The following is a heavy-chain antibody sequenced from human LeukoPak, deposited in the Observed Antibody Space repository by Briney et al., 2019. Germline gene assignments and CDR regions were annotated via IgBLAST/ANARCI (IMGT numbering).Heavy chain of an antibody. CDR2: INPSGGST. CDR3: ARVWGSGSYSFDY. V-gene: IGHV1-46*01. Sequence: ASVKVSCKASGYTFTGHYMHWVRQAPGQGLEWMGIINPSGGSTSYAQKFQGRVTMTRDMSTSTVYMELSSLRSGDTAVYYCARVWGSGSYSFDYWGQGTLVTVSS. CDR1: GYTFTGHY. J-gene: IGHJ4*02. D-gene: IGHD3-10*01.